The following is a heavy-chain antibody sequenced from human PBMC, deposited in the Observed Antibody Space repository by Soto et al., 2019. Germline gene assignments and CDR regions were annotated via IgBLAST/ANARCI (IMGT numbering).Heavy chain of an antibody. J-gene: IGHJ4*02. CDR2: ISYDGTDK. V-gene: IGHV3-30*18. CDR3: AKGFGWNYLDY. D-gene: IGHD1-1*01. Sequence: GGSQRLSCASSGLTFRNYGLRWVRQAPGKGLEWVALISYDGTDKYYADSVKGRFTISRDNSKNTLYLQMNSLRTEDTAVYYCAKGFGWNYLDYWGQGTLVTVSS. CDR1: GLTFRNYG.